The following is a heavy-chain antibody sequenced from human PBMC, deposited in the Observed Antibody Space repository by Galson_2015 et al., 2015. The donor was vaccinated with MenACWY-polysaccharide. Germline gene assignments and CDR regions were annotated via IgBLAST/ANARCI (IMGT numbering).Heavy chain of an antibody. CDR3: ARGPMYSGSYFAADY. J-gene: IGHJ4*02. D-gene: IGHD1-26*01. CDR1: GSPFSSFG. V-gene: IGHV1-18*01. Sequence: SVKVSCKASGSPFSSFGFSWVRQAPGQGLEWMGWISAYNGNTNYAQNLQGRVTMTTDTSTSTAYMELGSLRSDDTAVYYCARGPMYSGSYFAADYWGQGTLVTVSS. CDR2: ISAYNGNT.